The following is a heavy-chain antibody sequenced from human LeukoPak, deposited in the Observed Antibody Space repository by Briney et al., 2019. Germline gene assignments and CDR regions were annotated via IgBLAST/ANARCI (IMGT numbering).Heavy chain of an antibody. CDR3: ARDEGYYYYYYMDV. V-gene: IGHV3-7*01. CDR2: IKQDGSEK. J-gene: IGHJ6*03. CDR1: GFTFSSYW. Sequence: GGSLRLSCAASGFTFSSYWMSWVRQAPGKGLEWVANIKQDGSEKYYVDSVKGRFTISRDNAKNSLYLQMNSLRAEDTAVYYCARDEGYYYYYYMDVWGKGTTVTVSS.